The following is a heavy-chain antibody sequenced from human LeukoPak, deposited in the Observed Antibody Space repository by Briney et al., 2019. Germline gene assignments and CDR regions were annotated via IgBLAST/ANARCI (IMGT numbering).Heavy chain of an antibody. CDR2: IYYSGST. V-gene: IGHV4-59*01. CDR3: ARGSMVNYYYYYMDV. Sequence: PSETLSLTCTVSGGSISSYYWSWIRQPPGKGLEWIGYIYYSGSTNYNPSLKSRVTISVDTSKNQFSLKLSSVTAADTAVYYCARGSMVNYYYYYMDVWGKGTTVTISS. J-gene: IGHJ6*03. CDR1: GGSISSYY. D-gene: IGHD5-18*01.